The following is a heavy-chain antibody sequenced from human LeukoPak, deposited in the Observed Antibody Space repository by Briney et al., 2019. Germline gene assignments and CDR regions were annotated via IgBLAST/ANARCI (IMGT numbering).Heavy chain of an antibody. Sequence: GGSLRLSCAASGFTFSSYSMNWVRQAPGKGLEWVSSVSSSSSYIYYADSVKGRFTISRDNAKNSLYLQMNSLRAEDTAVYYCARGRRDGYNSDYWGQGTLVTVSS. V-gene: IGHV3-21*01. J-gene: IGHJ4*02. CDR1: GFTFSSYS. D-gene: IGHD5-24*01. CDR3: ARGRRDGYNSDY. CDR2: VSSSSSYI.